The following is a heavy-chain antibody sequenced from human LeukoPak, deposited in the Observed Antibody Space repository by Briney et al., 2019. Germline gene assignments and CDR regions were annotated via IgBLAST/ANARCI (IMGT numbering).Heavy chain of an antibody. Sequence: GGSLRLSCAASGFTFSSYSMNWVRQAPGKGLEWVSSISSSSSYIYYADSVKGRFTIPRDNAKNSLYLQMNSLRAEDTAVYYCARESLAIYFDYWGQGTLVTVSS. CDR3: ARESLAIYFDY. CDR2: ISSSSSYI. CDR1: GFTFSSYS. J-gene: IGHJ4*02. D-gene: IGHD3-3*01. V-gene: IGHV3-21*01.